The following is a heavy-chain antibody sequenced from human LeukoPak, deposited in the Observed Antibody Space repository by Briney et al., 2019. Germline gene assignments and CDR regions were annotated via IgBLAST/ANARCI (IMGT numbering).Heavy chain of an antibody. D-gene: IGHD6-19*01. V-gene: IGHV3-33*06. CDR3: AKGHKWLPLDY. CDR1: GFTFSSYG. CDR2: IWYDGSNK. J-gene: IGHJ4*02. Sequence: RSLRLSCAASGFTFSSYGMHWVRQAPGKGLEWVAVIWYDGSNKYYADSVKGRFTISRDNSKNTLYLQMNSLRAEDTAVYYCAKGHKWLPLDYWGQGTLVTVSS.